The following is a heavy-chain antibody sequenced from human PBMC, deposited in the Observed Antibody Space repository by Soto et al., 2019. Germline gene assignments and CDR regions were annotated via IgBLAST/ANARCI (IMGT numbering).Heavy chain of an antibody. CDR3: ARERTLGYCSGGSCLYYYYGMDV. V-gene: IGHV3-33*01. CDR2: IWYDGSNK. J-gene: IGHJ6*02. CDR1: GFPFSSYG. D-gene: IGHD2-15*01. Sequence: GGSLSLSCAASGFPFSSYGMHWVRQAPGKGLEWVAVIWYDGSNKYYADSVKGRFTISRDNSKNTLYLQMNSLRAEDTAVYYCARERTLGYCSGGSCLYYYYGMDVWGQGTTVTVSS.